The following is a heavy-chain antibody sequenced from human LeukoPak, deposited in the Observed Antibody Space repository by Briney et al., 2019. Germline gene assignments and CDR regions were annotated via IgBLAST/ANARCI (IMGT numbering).Heavy chain of an antibody. J-gene: IGHJ6*03. CDR1: GYTFNSYG. D-gene: IGHD2-2*01. V-gene: IGHV1-69*13. CDR3: ARARSRGYYYYMDV. Sequence: ASVKVSCQTSGYTFNSYGINWVRQAPGQGLEWMGGIIPIFGTANYAQKFQGRVTITADESTSTAYMELSSLRSEDTAMYYCARARSRGYYYYMDVWGKGTTVTVSS. CDR2: IIPIFGTA.